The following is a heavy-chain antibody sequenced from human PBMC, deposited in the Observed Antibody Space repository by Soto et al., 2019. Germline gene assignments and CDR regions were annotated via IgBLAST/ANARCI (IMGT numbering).Heavy chain of an antibody. D-gene: IGHD6-13*01. CDR3: ARPGYSSTWYWFDL. J-gene: IGHJ5*02. CDR2: MHYSGST. Sequence: PSETLSLTCTVFGGSFRSSDYYWGWIGQPPNKGLEWIGSMHYSGSTFYNPSLKSRVSISVDTSKNQFSLKLTSVTAADTAVYYCARPGYSSTWYWFDLWGQGTLVTVSS. CDR1: GGSFRSSDYY. V-gene: IGHV4-39*01.